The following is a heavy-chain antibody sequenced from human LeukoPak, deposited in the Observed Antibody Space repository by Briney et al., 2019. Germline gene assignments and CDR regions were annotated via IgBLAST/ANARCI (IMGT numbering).Heavy chain of an antibody. CDR3: GMSGDRVPLQDDVFDV. D-gene: IGHD1-26*01. Sequence: GESLKISCKGSGYSFSSYWIGWVRQMPGKGLEWMGIIYPGDSGPTYSPSFQGQVTISVDKSINTAYLQWSSLQASDTAMYYCGMSGDRVPLQDDVFDVWGQGTMVTVST. V-gene: IGHV5-51*01. J-gene: IGHJ3*01. CDR2: IYPGDSGP. CDR1: GYSFSSYW.